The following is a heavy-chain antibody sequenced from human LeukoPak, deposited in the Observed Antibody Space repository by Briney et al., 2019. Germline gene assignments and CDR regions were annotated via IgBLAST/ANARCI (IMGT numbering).Heavy chain of an antibody. Sequence: PSETLSLTCTVSGGSISSYYWSWIRQPPGKGLEWIGYIFYSGSTNYNPSLKSRVTISVDTSKNQFSLKLSSVTAADTAVYYCARHLGGDYYYYGMDVWGQGTTVTVSS. CDR3: ARHLGGDYYYYGMDV. CDR2: IFYSGST. CDR1: GGSISSYY. J-gene: IGHJ6*02. D-gene: IGHD3-16*01. V-gene: IGHV4-59*08.